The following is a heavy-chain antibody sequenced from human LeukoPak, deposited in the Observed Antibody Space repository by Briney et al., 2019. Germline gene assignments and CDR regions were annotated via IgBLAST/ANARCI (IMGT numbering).Heavy chain of an antibody. CDR2: ISGSGGST. CDR3: AKVFESSSWRIVTSVDY. CDR1: GFTFSSYA. J-gene: IGHJ4*02. Sequence: GGSLRLSCAASGFTFSSYAMSWVRQAPGKGLEWVSAISGSGGSTYYADSVKGRFTISRDNSTNTLYLQMNSLRAEDTAVYYCAKVFESSSWRIVTSVDYWGQGTLVTVSS. D-gene: IGHD6-13*01. V-gene: IGHV3-23*01.